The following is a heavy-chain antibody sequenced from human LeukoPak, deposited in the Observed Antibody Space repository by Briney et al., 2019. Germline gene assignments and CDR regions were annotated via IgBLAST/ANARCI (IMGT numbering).Heavy chain of an antibody. D-gene: IGHD6-19*01. J-gene: IGHJ4*02. V-gene: IGHV1-2*02. Sequence: ASVKVSCKASGYTFTGYYMHWVRQAPGQGLEWMGWINPNSGGTNYAQKFQGRVTMTWDTSISTAYMELSRLRSDDTAVYYCARDRGKAVAGTGYWGQGTLVTVSS. CDR2: INPNSGGT. CDR3: ARDRGKAVAGTGY. CDR1: GYTFTGYY.